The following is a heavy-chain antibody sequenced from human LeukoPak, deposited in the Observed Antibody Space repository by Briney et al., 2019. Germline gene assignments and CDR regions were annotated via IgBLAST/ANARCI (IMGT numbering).Heavy chain of an antibody. CDR1: GGSISSYH. CDR2: ISYSGST. Sequence: SETLSLTCTVSGGSISSYHWSWIRQPPGKGPDWIGYISYSGSTNYNPSLTSRATISVDTSKNQFSLKLSSVTAADTAVYYCARHADGYNPFDYWGQGTLVTVSS. J-gene: IGHJ4*02. D-gene: IGHD5-24*01. CDR3: ARHADGYNPFDY. V-gene: IGHV4-59*08.